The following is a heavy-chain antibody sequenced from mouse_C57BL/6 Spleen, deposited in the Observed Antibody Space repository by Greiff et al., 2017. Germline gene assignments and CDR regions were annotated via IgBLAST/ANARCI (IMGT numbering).Heavy chain of an antibody. CDR2: IYPGSGST. V-gene: IGHV1-55*01. CDR3: ARGIYSYSNYGDYYAMDY. J-gene: IGHJ4*01. D-gene: IGHD2-5*01. Sequence: VKLQQPGAELVKPGASVKMSCKASGYTFTSYWITWVKQRPGQGLEWIGDIYPGSGSTNYNEKFTSKATLTVDTSSSTAYMQLSSLTSEDSAVYYCARGIYSYSNYGDYYAMDYWGQGTSVTVSS. CDR1: GYTFTSYW.